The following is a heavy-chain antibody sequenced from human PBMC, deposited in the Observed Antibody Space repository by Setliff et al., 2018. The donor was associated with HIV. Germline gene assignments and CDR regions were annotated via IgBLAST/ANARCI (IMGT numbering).Heavy chain of an antibody. CDR1: GFSFSDYH. V-gene: IGHV3-23*01. CDR2: ISGGGGST. CDR3: TRPQYFYDIGGSDY. D-gene: IGHD3-22*01. Sequence: PGGSLRLSCAASGFSFSDYHMNWVRQAPGKGLEWISFISGGGGSTFYADSVKGRFTISRDDSMNTAYLQMNSLKIEDTAVYYCTRPQYFYDIGGSDYWGQGTLVTVSS. J-gene: IGHJ4*02.